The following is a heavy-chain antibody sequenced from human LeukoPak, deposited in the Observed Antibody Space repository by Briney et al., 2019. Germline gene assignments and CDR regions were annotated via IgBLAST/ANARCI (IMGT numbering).Heavy chain of an antibody. CDR2: INAGNGNT. V-gene: IGHV1-3*01. CDR1: GYTFTIYA. D-gene: IGHD3-10*01. J-gene: IGHJ6*04. CDR3: ARALLWFGELLGDYYYGMDV. Sequence: ASVKVSFTASGYTFTIYAMHWVRQAPGQRREWMGWINAGNGNTKYSQKFQGRVTITRDTSASTAYMELSSLRSEDTAVYYCARALLWFGELLGDYYYGMDVWGKGTTVTVSS.